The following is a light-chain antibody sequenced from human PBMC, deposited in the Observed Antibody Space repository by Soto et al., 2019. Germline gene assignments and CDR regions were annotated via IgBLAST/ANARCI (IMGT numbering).Light chain of an antibody. Sequence: IGMTQSPATLSVSQRERATLSCRASQTIYSNVAWYQQRPGQPPRLLIYRASSRATGIPARFSGSGSGTEFTLTINSLQSEDFAVYYCQQYQNLWTFGQGTKVDIK. J-gene: IGKJ1*01. CDR1: QTIYSN. CDR2: RAS. CDR3: QQYQNLWT. V-gene: IGKV3-15*01.